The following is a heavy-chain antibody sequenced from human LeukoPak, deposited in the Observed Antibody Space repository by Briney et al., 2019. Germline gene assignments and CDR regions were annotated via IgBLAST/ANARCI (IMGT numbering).Heavy chain of an antibody. Sequence: PGGSLRLSCAASGFTFSSYSMNWVRQAPGKGLEWVSSISSGSSYIYYADSVKGRFTISRDNAKNSLYLQMNSLRAEDTAVYYCAREGRWSGGSSYRYYFDYWGQGTLVTVSS. J-gene: IGHJ4*02. V-gene: IGHV3-21*01. D-gene: IGHD2-15*01. CDR1: GFTFSSYS. CDR2: ISSGSSYI. CDR3: AREGRWSGGSSYRYYFDY.